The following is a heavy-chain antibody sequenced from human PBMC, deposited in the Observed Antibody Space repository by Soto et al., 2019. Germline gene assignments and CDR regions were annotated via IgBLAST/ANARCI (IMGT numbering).Heavy chain of an antibody. Sequence: QVQLQQSGPGLVKPSQTLSLTCAITGDSVSSNSAGWSWVRQSPSRGLEWLGRTYYRSKWYYEYAVSVRGRITINPDKSKNPYSLQLNSVTPEDTAVYFCARGEQYSGRIFDYWGQGTLVTVSS. CDR1: GDSVSSNSAG. CDR2: TYYRSKWYY. J-gene: IGHJ4*01. D-gene: IGHD1-26*01. CDR3: ARGEQYSGRIFDY. V-gene: IGHV6-1*01.